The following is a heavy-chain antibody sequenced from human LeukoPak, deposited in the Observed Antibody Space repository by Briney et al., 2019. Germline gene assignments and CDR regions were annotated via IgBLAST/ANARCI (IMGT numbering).Heavy chain of an antibody. CDR1: GYTFTGYY. J-gene: IGHJ6*03. V-gene: IGHV1-2*02. D-gene: IGHD2-2*01. Sequence: ASVKVSCKASGYTFTGYYMHWVRQAPGQGLEWMGWISPNSGGTNYAQKFQGRVAMTRDTSISTAYMELSRLRSDDTAVYYCARGDKRECSSTSCLRYYYMDVWGKGTTVTVSS. CDR3: ARGDKRECSSTSCLRYYYMDV. CDR2: ISPNSGGT.